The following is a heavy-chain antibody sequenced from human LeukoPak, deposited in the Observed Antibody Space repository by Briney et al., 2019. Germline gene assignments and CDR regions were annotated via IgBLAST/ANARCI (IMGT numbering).Heavy chain of an antibody. D-gene: IGHD1-26*01. CDR1: GFTFSSYG. J-gene: IGHJ4*02. Sequence: GGSLRLSCAAPGFTFSSYGMHWVRQAPGKGLEWVTVIWYDGPNQYYADSVKGRFTISRDNSKNTLYLQMNSLRAEDTAVYYCARDPYSGSYPTYYFDYWGQGTLVTVSP. CDR3: ARDPYSGSYPTYYFDY. V-gene: IGHV3-33*01. CDR2: IWYDGPNQ.